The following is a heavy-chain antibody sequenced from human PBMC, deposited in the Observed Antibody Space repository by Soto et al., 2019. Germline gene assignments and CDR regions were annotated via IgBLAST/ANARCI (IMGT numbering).Heavy chain of an antibody. CDR3: ARGTAAAGKYNWFDP. CDR1: GFNFNTYW. D-gene: IGHD6-13*01. CDR2: IDTDGSRK. V-gene: IGHV3-7*03. J-gene: IGHJ5*02. Sequence: GGSLRLSCAASGFNFNTYWMYWVRQAPGKGLEWVANIDTDGSRKNYVDSVKGRFIISRDNAKNSLFLQMNSLRADDTAVYYCARGTAAAGKYNWFDPGGQGTLVTVSS.